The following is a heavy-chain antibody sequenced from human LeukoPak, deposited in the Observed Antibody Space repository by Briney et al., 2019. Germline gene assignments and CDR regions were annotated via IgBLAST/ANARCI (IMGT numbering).Heavy chain of an antibody. V-gene: IGHV4-31*03. CDR2: IYYTGST. D-gene: IGHD3-22*01. CDR3: ARGGYDSSGYYYVDY. CDR1: GASTSSGGYS. Sequence: SQTLSLTCTVSGASTSSGGYSWSGVRQHPGKLLEWIGSIYYTGSTYYNPSLERRVTISVATSKNQFSLKLSSVTAADTAVYYCARGGYDSSGYYYVDYWGQGTLVTVSS. J-gene: IGHJ4*02.